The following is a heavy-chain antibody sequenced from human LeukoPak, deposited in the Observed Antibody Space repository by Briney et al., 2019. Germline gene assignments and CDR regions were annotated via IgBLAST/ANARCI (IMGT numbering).Heavy chain of an antibody. CDR1: GFTFSSYW. CDR2: IKQDGSEK. J-gene: IGHJ3*02. D-gene: IGHD3-3*01. V-gene: IGHV3-7*01. CDR3: ARRFTIFGVVISDAFDI. Sequence: GGSLRLSCAASGFTFSSYWMSWVRQAPGKGLEWVANIKQDGSEKYYVDSVKGRFTISRDNAKNSLYLQMNSLRAEDTAVYYCARRFTIFGVVISDAFDIWGQGTMVTVSS.